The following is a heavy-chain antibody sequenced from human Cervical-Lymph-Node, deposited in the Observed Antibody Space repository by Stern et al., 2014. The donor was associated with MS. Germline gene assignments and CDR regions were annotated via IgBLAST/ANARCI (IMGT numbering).Heavy chain of an antibody. J-gene: IGHJ5*02. CDR1: GFTFSTFA. Sequence: EVQLVQSGGGLVQPGGSLRLSCGASGFTFSTFAMSWVRQAPGKGLEWVSAIGSSGTRTYYADTVKGRFTISRDNSKSTLYLEMNSLRAEDTAVYYCAKDDHGDFPNWFDPWGQGTLVTVSS. D-gene: IGHD4-17*01. CDR2: IGSSGTRT. CDR3: AKDDHGDFPNWFDP. V-gene: IGHV3-23*04.